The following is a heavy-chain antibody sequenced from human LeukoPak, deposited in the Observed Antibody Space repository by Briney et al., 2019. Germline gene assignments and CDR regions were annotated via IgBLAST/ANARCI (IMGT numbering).Heavy chain of an antibody. Sequence: PERSLRLSCAASGFTFSTYAIHWVRLAPGEGLEWVAVISYDGGNKYYADSVKGRFTISRDNSKNTMYLQMNSLRAEDTAMYYCARDRGSGHSFDYWGQGTLVTVSS. J-gene: IGHJ4*02. V-gene: IGHV3-30-3*01. CDR2: ISYDGGNK. CDR1: GFTFSTYA. CDR3: ARDRGSGHSFDY.